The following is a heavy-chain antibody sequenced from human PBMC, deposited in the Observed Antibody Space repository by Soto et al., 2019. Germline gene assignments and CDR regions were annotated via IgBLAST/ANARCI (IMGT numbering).Heavy chain of an antibody. CDR1: GGSFSGYY. Sequence: SETLSLTCAVYGGSFSGYYWSWIRQPPGKGLEWIGEINHSGSTNYNPSLKSRVTISVDTSKNQFSLKLSSVTAADTAVYHCAGVMRLDFWSGPPHYYYYYGMDVWGQGTTVTVSS. CDR2: INHSGST. CDR3: AGVMRLDFWSGPPHYYYYYGMDV. D-gene: IGHD3-3*01. V-gene: IGHV4-34*01. J-gene: IGHJ6*02.